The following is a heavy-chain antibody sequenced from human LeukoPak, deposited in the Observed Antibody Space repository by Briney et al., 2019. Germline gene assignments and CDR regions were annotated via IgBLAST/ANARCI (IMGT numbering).Heavy chain of an antibody. D-gene: IGHD2-21*01. Sequence: SETLSLTCIVSGGSISSYYWSWIRQSAGKGLEWIGRIYTTGSTNYNPSLKSRVTMSVDTSKNRFSLNLTSVTAADTAVYYCARDRTYGGNSGFDYWGQGTLVTVSS. CDR3: ARDRTYGGNSGFDY. J-gene: IGHJ4*02. CDR1: GGSISSYY. CDR2: IYTTGST. V-gene: IGHV4-4*07.